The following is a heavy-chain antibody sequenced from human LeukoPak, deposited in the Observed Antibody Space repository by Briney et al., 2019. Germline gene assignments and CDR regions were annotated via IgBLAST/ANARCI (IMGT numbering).Heavy chain of an antibody. CDR3: ARVQGGYCSGGSCYHFDY. J-gene: IGHJ4*02. V-gene: IGHV3-21*01. CDR2: ISSSSSYI. CDR1: GFTFSSYS. Sequence: GGSLRLSCAASGFTFSSYSMNWVRQAPGKGLEWVSSISSSSSYIYYADSVKGRFTISRDNAKNTLYLQMNSLRAEDTAVYYCARVQGGYCSGGSCYHFDYWGQGTLVTVSS. D-gene: IGHD2-15*01.